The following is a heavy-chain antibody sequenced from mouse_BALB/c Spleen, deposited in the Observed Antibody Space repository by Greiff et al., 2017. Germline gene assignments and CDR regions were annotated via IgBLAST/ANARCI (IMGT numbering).Heavy chain of an antibody. J-gene: IGHJ4*01. Sequence: EVMLVESGGGLVQPGGSRKLSCAASGFTFSSFGMHWVRQAPEKGLEWVAYISSGSSTIYYADTVKGRFTISRDNPKNTLFLQMTSLRSEDTAMYYCARDDYVAMDYWGQGTSVTVSS. CDR2: ISSGSSTI. CDR1: GFTFSSFG. CDR3: ARDDYVAMDY. V-gene: IGHV5-17*02.